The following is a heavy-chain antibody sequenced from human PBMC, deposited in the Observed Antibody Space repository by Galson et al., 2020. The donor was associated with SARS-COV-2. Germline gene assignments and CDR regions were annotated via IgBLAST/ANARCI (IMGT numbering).Heavy chain of an antibody. J-gene: IGHJ4*02. V-gene: IGHV3-30*03. D-gene: IGHD5-12*01. CDR1: GFTFSSYG. CDR2: ISYDGSNK. Sequence: GESLKISCAASGFTFSSYGMHWVRQAPGKGLEWVAVISYDGSNKYYADSVKGRFTISRDNSKNTLYLQMNSLRAEDTAVYYCARGTGGGYRVYFDYWGQGTLVTVSS. CDR3: ARGTGGGYRVYFDY.